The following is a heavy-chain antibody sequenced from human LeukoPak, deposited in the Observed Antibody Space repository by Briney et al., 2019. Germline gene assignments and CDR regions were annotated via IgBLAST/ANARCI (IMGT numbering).Heavy chain of an antibody. Sequence: GGSLRLSCAASGFTFSRYSMSWVRQAPGKGLEWVSAISSDSSDIYYADPVKGRFTISRDNAMQSLYLQMNSLRAEDTAMYYCARVRYSPSRNGIDCWGQGTLVTVSS. V-gene: IGHV3-21*01. CDR2: ISSDSSDI. D-gene: IGHD5-12*01. J-gene: IGHJ4*02. CDR3: ARVRYSPSRNGIDC. CDR1: GFTFSRYS.